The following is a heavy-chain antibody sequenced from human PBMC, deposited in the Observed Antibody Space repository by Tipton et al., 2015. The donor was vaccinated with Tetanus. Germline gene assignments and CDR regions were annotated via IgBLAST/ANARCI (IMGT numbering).Heavy chain of an antibody. D-gene: IGHD3-10*01. V-gene: IGHV3-53*01. CDR2: IYNGDRT. Sequence: SLRLSCAASGFTVSNYYMSWVRQAPGKGLEWVSLIYNGDRTSHADSVKGRFTIFRDKSKNTLYLQMNSLRAEDTAVYYCAREAGGFDYWGQGTLVTVSS. J-gene: IGHJ4*02. CDR3: AREAGGFDY. CDR1: GFTVSNYY.